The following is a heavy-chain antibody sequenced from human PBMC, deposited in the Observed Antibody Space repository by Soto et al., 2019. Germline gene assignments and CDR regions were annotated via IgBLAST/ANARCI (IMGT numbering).Heavy chain of an antibody. CDR1: GYPFTSYH. CDR2: MNPDSGST. D-gene: IGHD6-19*01. J-gene: IGHJ5*02. CDR3: ARGRFISKGYDSGWYIAP. V-gene: IGHV1-8*01. Sequence: GASVKVSCKPSGYPFTSYHVNWLRQAPGQGLEWMGWMNPDSGSTDYALKFQGRLTMTRNTSMSTAYLELRSLTSEDTAIYYCARGRFISKGYDSGWYIAPWGQGTLVTVSS.